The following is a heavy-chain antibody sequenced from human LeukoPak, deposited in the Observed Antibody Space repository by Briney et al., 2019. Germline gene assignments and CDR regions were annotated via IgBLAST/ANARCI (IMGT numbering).Heavy chain of an antibody. CDR1: GGSISSGGYY. J-gene: IGHJ5*02. CDR3: ARDYGSGSCPYGWFDP. V-gene: IGHV4-31*03. D-gene: IGHD3-10*01. CDR2: IYYSGST. Sequence: PSETLSLTCTVSGGSISSGGYYWSWIRQHPGKGLEWIGYIYYSGSTYYNPSLKSRVTISVDTSKNQFSLKLSSVAAADTAVYYCARDYGSGSCPYGWFDPWGQGTLVTVSS.